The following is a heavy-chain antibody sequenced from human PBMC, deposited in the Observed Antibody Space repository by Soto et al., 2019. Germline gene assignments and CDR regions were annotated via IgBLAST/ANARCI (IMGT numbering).Heavy chain of an antibody. D-gene: IGHD6-19*01. CDR2: ISSSSSYI. V-gene: IGHV3-21*02. CDR1: GFTFSSYT. Sequence: EVQLVESGGGLVKPGGSLRLSCAASGFTFSSYTMNWVRQAPGKGLEWVSSISSSSSYIYYADSVKGRFTVSRDNAKNSLTLQMSSLRAVDKAVYYCAREKAVEQWLRGPGELLLRNGMDVWGQGTTVTVSS. J-gene: IGHJ6*02. CDR3: AREKAVEQWLRGPGELLLRNGMDV.